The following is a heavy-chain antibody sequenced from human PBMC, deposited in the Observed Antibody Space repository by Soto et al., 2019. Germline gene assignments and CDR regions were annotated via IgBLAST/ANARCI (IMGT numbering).Heavy chain of an antibody. Sequence: EVQLVEFGGGLVQPGGSLRLSCAASGFTFSSYSMNWVRQAPGKGLEWVSYISSSSGPIYYADSVKGRFTISRDNAKNSLYLQMNSLRAEDTAVYYCARGWLGGVASILDDYWGQGTLVTVSS. CDR1: GFTFSSYS. CDR3: ARGWLGGVASILDDY. J-gene: IGHJ4*02. D-gene: IGHD5-12*01. V-gene: IGHV3-48*01. CDR2: ISSSSGPI.